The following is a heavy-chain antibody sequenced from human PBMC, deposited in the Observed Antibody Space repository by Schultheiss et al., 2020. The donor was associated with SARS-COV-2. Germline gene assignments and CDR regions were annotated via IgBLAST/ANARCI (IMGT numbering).Heavy chain of an antibody. D-gene: IGHD2-15*01. V-gene: IGHV4-59*08. CDR3: ARRYCSGGSCYHNWFDP. J-gene: IGHJ5*02. Sequence: ETLSLTCTVSGGSIRIYYWSWIRQPAGKGLEWIGYIYYSGSTNYNPSLKSRVTISVDTSKNQFSLKLSSVTAADTAVYYCARRYCSGGSCYHNWFDPWGQGTLVTVSS. CDR1: GGSIRIYY. CDR2: IYYSGST.